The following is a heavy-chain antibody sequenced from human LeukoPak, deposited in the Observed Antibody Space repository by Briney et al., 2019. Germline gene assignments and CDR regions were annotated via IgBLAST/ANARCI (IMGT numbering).Heavy chain of an antibody. D-gene: IGHD3-10*01. CDR2: INHSGST. J-gene: IGHJ1*01. Sequence: SETLSLTCAVYGGSFSGYYWSWIRQPPGKGLEWIGEINHSGSTNYNPSPKSRVTISVDTSKNQFSLKLSSVTAADTAVYYCARSPYYYGSGSYFQHWGQGTLVTVSS. V-gene: IGHV4-34*01. CDR1: GGSFSGYY. CDR3: ARSPYYYGSGSYFQH.